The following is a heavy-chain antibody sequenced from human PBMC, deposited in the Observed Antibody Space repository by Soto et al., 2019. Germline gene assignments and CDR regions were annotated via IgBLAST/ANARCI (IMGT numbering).Heavy chain of an antibody. CDR2: IKSKTDGGTT. CDR1: GFTFSDAW. Sequence: GGSLRLSCAASGFTFSDAWMNWVRQAPGKGLEWVGRIKSKTDGGTTDYAAPVKGRFTISRDDSKNTLFLQMNSLKTEDTAVYYCTASDFWSRLRLLADCGQGTLVTVSS. D-gene: IGHD3-3*01. V-gene: IGHV3-15*07. CDR3: TASDFWSRLRLLAD. J-gene: IGHJ4*02.